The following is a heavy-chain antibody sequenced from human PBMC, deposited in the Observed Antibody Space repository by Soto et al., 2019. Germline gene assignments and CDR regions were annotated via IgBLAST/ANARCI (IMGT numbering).Heavy chain of an antibody. CDR2: ISAYNGNT. CDR3: ARTYYDFWSGHSRKWFDP. V-gene: IGHV1-18*01. Sequence: ASVKVSCKASGYTFTSYGISWVRQAPGQGLEWMGWISAYNGNTNYAQKLQGRVTMTTDTSTSTAYMELRSLRSDDTAVYYCARTYYDFWSGHSRKWFDPWGQGTLVTVSS. D-gene: IGHD3-3*01. CDR1: GYTFTSYG. J-gene: IGHJ5*02.